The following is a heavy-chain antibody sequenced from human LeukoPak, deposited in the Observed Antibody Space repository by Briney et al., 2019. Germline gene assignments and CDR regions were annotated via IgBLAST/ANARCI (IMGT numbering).Heavy chain of an antibody. CDR1: GGSISTTNYY. D-gene: IGHD3-3*01. CDR3: ARHSGLRSPFDP. J-gene: IGHJ5*02. V-gene: IGHV4-39*01. CDR2: IYSSGNT. Sequence: SETLSLTCTVSGGSISTTNYYWGWIRRPPGRDLEWIGSIYSSGNTYYNPSLESRVTISVGTSKNQLSLKLTSATAADTSVYYCARHSGLRSPFDPWGQGTLVTVSS.